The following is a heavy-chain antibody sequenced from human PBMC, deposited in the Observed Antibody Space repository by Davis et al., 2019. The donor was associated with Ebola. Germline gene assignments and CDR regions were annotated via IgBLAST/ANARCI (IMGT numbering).Heavy chain of an antibody. CDR3: ARVRRLTVTTSMRYYYYGMDV. Sequence: MPGGSLRLSCAVSGGSISSSNWWSWVRPPPGKGLEWIGEIYHSGSTNYNPSLKSRVTISVDKSKNQFSLKLSSVTAADTAVYYCARVRRLTVTTSMRYYYYGMDVWGQGTTVTVSS. CDR1: GGSISSSNW. J-gene: IGHJ6*02. D-gene: IGHD4-17*01. CDR2: IYHSGST. V-gene: IGHV4-4*02.